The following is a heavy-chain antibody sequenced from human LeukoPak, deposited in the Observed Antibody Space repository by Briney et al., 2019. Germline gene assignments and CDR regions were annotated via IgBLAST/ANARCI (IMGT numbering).Heavy chain of an antibody. CDR3: ARSRLPSVFHY. CDR2: IYYTGST. D-gene: IGHD3-16*01. V-gene: IGHV4-31*03. J-gene: IGHJ4*02. CDR1: GGSISSGGYY. Sequence: SETLSLTCTVSGGSISSGGYYWSWIRQHAGKGLEWIGYIYYTGSTYYNPSLKSRVTISVDTSKNQFSLKLSSVTAADTALYYCARSRLPSVFHYWGQGTLVTVSS.